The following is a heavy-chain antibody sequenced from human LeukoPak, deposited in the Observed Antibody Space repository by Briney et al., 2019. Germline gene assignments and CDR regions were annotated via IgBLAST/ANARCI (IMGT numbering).Heavy chain of an antibody. Sequence: ASVKVSCKASGGTFSSYAISWVRQAPGQGLEWMGGIIPIFGTANYAQKFQGRVTITADESTSTAYMELSSLRSEDTAVYYCARIGAYGDYFDYWGQGTLVTVSS. CDR1: GGTFSSYA. J-gene: IGHJ4*02. V-gene: IGHV1-69*13. CDR3: ARIGAYGDYFDY. CDR2: IIPIFGTA. D-gene: IGHD4-17*01.